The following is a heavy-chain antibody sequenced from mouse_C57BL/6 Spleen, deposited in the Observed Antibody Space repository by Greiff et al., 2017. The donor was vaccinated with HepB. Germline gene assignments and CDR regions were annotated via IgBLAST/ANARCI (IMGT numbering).Heavy chain of an antibody. CDR2: LSNLAYSI. J-gene: IGHJ3*01. Sequence: EVKLMESGGGLVQPGGSLKLSCAASGFTFSDYGLAWVRQAPRKGPEWVAFLSNLAYSISYADTVTGRFTISRENAKNTLYLAMSSLRSEDTAMYYCARQDDYDDAPWFAYWGQGTLVTVSA. CDR1: GFTFSDYG. V-gene: IGHV5-15*01. D-gene: IGHD2-4*01. CDR3: ARQDDYDDAPWFAY.